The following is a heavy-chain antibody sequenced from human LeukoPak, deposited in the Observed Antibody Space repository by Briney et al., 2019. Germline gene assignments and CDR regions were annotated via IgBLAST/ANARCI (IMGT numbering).Heavy chain of an antibody. Sequence: VASVKVSCKASGYTFTGYYMHWVRQAPGQGLEWMGWINPNSGGTNYAQKFQGRVTMTRDTSISTAYMELSRLRSDDTAVYYCARGGSWWRHDYYYYYMDVWGKGTTVTVSS. CDR2: INPNSGGT. CDR3: ARGGSWWRHDYYYYYMDV. CDR1: GYTFTGYY. D-gene: IGHD2-21*02. J-gene: IGHJ6*03. V-gene: IGHV1-2*02.